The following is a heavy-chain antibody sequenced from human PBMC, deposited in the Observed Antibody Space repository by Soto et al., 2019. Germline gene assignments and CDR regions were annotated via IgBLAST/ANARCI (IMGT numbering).Heavy chain of an antibody. V-gene: IGHV1-3*01. D-gene: IGHD2-15*01. J-gene: IGHJ3*02. Sequence: GASVKVSCKASGYTFTSYAMHWVRQAPGQRLEWMGWINAGNGNTKYSQKFQGRVTITRDTSASTAYMELSSLRSEDTAVYYCASDSHCDGGNCPMGGFDMWGQGTMVTVSS. CDR3: ASDSHCDGGNCPMGGFDM. CDR2: INAGNGNT. CDR1: GYTFTSYA.